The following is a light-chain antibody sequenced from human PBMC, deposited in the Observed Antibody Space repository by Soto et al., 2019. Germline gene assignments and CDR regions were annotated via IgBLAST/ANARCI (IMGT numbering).Light chain of an antibody. Sequence: QSALTQPASVSGSPGQSITISCTGTSIDVGDYNYVSWYQQHPDKAPKLMIYEVSNRPSGVSNRFSGSKSGNTASLTVSGLQAEDEADYYCSSYTSSSTPVVFGGGTKPIVL. CDR3: SSYTSSSTPVV. J-gene: IGLJ2*01. CDR2: EVS. CDR1: SIDVGDYNY. V-gene: IGLV2-14*01.